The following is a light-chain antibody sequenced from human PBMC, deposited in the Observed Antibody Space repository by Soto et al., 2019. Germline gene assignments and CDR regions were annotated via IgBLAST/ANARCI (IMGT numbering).Light chain of an antibody. J-gene: IGLJ1*01. V-gene: IGLV2-14*03. CDR3: SSYTSSNTEV. CDR1: SSDVGAYNY. CDR2: DVS. Sequence: LTQPASVSGSPGQSITISCTGTSSDVGAYNYVSWYQHHPGKAPKLIIYDVSDRPSGVSNRFSASKSGSTASLTISGLQAEDEADYYYSSYTSSNTEVFGTGTKVTVL.